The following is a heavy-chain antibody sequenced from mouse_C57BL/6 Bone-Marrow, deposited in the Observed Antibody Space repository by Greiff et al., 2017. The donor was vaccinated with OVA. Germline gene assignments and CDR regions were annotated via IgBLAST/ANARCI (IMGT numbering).Heavy chain of an antibody. V-gene: IGHV1-80*01. D-gene: IGHD1-1*01. J-gene: IGHJ1*03. CDR2: IYPGDGDT. CDR3: AKDYYGSRAWYFDF. CDR1: GYAFSGYW. Sequence: QVQLQQSGAELVKPGASVKISCKASGYAFSGYWMNWVKQRPGKGLEWIGKIYPGDGDTNYNGKLKGKATLTADKSSRTAYMQLSSLTSEDSAVFFCAKDYYGSRAWYFDFWGTGTTVTVSA.